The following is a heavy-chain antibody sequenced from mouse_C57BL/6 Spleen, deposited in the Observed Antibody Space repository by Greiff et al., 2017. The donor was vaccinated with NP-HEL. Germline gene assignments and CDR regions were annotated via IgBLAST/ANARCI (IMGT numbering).Heavy chain of an antibody. V-gene: IGHV1-64*01. Sequence: QVQLQQSGAELVKPGASVKLSCKASGYTFTSYWMHWVKQRPGQGLEWIGMIHPNSGSTNYNEKFKSKATLTVDKSSSTAYMQLSSLTSEDSAVYYCARSHFYYAMDYWGQGTSVTVSS. CDR1: GYTFTSYW. CDR2: IHPNSGST. CDR3: ARSHFYYAMDY. J-gene: IGHJ4*01.